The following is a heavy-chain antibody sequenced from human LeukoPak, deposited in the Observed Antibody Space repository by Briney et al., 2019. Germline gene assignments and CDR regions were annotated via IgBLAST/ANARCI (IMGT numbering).Heavy chain of an antibody. J-gene: IGHJ4*02. Sequence: PRGPLRSSCGAPGFTSKNAWMTGVGQAPGRGLEWVGRIKDKGDGETRDYAASVQARFIISRDDSKNTVYQQMNRLRIDDTGIYYCSAGEDAHTEFGYWGQGMLVSVSA. CDR2: IKDKGDGETR. CDR3: SAGEDAHTEFGY. CDR1: GFTSKNAW. D-gene: IGHD3-16*01. V-gene: IGHV3-15*01.